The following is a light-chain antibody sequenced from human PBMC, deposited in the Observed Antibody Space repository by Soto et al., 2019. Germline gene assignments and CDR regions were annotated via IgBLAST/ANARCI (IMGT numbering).Light chain of an antibody. CDR3: QHRSNWPPT. J-gene: IGKJ4*01. CDR2: DAS. Sequence: EIVLTQSPATLSLSPGERATLSCRASQSVSSYLAWYQQKPGQAPRLLMSDASNRATGIPARFSGSWSGTDFTLTISMLEPEDFAVYYCQHRSNWPPTCSGGTKVEIK. V-gene: IGKV3-11*01. CDR1: QSVSSY.